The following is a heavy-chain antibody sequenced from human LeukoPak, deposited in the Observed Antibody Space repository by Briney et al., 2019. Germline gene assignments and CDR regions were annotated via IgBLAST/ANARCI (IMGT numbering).Heavy chain of an antibody. Sequence: GGSLRLSCAASGFTFSSYSMNWVRQAPGKGLERVSSISSSSSYIYYADSVKGRFTISRDNAKNSLYLQMNSLRAGDTAVYYCARDFGRVVVAATSNYWGQGTLVTVSS. J-gene: IGHJ4*02. CDR2: ISSSSSYI. CDR1: GFTFSSYS. D-gene: IGHD2-15*01. CDR3: ARDFGRVVVAATSNY. V-gene: IGHV3-21*01.